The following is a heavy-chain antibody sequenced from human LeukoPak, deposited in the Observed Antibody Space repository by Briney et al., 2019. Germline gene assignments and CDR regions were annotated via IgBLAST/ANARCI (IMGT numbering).Heavy chain of an antibody. CDR3: ARVARTIFGVGMDV. CDR1: GDSVSSNSAA. CDR2: TYYRSKWYN. J-gene: IGHJ6*04. Sequence: SQTLSLTCAISGDSVSSNSAAWNWIRQSPSRGLEWLGRTYYRSKWYNDYTVSVKSRITINPDTSKNQFSLQLNSVTPEDTAVYYCARVARTIFGVGMDVWGKGTTVTVSS. V-gene: IGHV6-1*01. D-gene: IGHD3-3*01.